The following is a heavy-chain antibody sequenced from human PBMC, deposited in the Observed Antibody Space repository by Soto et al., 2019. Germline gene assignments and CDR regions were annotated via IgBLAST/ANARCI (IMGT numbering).Heavy chain of an antibody. CDR3: ARRAPYYYDSSGYYYFDY. CDR2: IYHSGST. D-gene: IGHD3-22*01. CDR1: GGSISSGGYS. V-gene: IGHV4-30-2*01. J-gene: IGHJ4*02. Sequence: PSETLSLTCAVSGGSISSGGYSWSWIRQPPGKGLEWIGYIYHSGSTYYNPSLKSRVTISVDRSKNQFSLKLSSVTAADTAVYYCARRAPYYYDSSGYYYFDYWGQGTLVTVSS.